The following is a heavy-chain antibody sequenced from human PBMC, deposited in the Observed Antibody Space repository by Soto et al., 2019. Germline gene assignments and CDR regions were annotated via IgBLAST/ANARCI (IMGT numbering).Heavy chain of an antibody. V-gene: IGHV1-18*01. CDR1: GYIFVNYG. D-gene: IGHD3-16*01. Sequence: QVQLVQSGDEVRKPGSSVKVSFKASGYIFVNYGIAWVRQAPGQGLEWMGWISPYSGNTHYAGKVQGRLTMTTDTSTSTAYMDLGSLTSDDTAVSYCAMVDNYVTPTPQDVWGQGTTVTVSS. J-gene: IGHJ6*02. CDR2: ISPYSGNT. CDR3: AMVDNYVTPTPQDV.